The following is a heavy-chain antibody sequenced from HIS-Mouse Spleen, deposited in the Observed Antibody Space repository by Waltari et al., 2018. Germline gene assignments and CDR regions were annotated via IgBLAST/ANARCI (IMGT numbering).Heavy chain of an antibody. CDR3: ARGPPGIAVAGTPDY. Sequence: QVQLVQSGAEVKKPGASVKVSCKASGYPFTGYYMHWVRQAPGQGLEWMGWINPNSGGTNYAQKFQGRVTMTRDTSISTAYMELSRLRSDDTAVYYCARGPPGIAVAGTPDYWGQGTLVTVSS. D-gene: IGHD6-19*01. CDR2: INPNSGGT. J-gene: IGHJ4*02. V-gene: IGHV1-2*02. CDR1: GYPFTGYY.